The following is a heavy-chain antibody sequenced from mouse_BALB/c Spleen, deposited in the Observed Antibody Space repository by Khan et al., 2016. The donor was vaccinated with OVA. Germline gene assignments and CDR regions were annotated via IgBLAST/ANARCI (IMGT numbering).Heavy chain of an antibody. CDR3: ARGNYYGYAMDY. CDR2: ISYSGTT. CDR1: GYSITSNYA. J-gene: IGHJ4*01. D-gene: IGHD1-1*01. V-gene: IGHV3-2*02. Sequence: EVQLQESGPGLVKPSQSLSLTCTVTGYSITSNYAWNWIRQFPGNKLEWMGYISYSGTTSYNPSLKSRISITRDTSKNPSFLQLNSVTTEDTATYYCARGNYYGYAMDYWGQGTSVTVSS.